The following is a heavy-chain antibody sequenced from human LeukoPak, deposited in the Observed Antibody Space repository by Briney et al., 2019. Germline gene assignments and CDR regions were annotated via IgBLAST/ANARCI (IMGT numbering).Heavy chain of an antibody. J-gene: IGHJ3*02. CDR1: GGSFSGYY. CDR3: ARDSYFEGVSYLRGDAFEI. D-gene: IGHD3-9*01. V-gene: IGHV4-59*01. CDR2: IYYSGST. Sequence: SETLSLTCTVSGGSFSGYYWSWIRQPPGKGLEWIGDIYYSGSTNYNPSLKSRVTISVDTSKNQFSLKLSSVTAADTAVYYCARDSYFEGVSYLRGDAFEIWAQGPRVTVSS.